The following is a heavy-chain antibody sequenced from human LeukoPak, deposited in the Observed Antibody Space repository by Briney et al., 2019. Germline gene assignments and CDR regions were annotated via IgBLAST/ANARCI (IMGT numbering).Heavy chain of an antibody. CDR1: GGTFSSYA. J-gene: IGHJ4*02. V-gene: IGHV1-69*13. CDR3: ARDLASGHYYVISDY. Sequence: GASVKVSCKASGGTFSSYAISWVRQAPGQGLEWMGGIIPIFGTANYAQKFQGRVTITADESTSTAYMELSSLRSEDTAVYYCARDLASGHYYVISDYWGQGTLVTVSS. CDR2: IIPIFGTA. D-gene: IGHD3-3*01.